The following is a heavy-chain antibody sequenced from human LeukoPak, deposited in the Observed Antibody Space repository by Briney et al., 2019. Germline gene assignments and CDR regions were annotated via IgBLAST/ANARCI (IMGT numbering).Heavy chain of an antibody. CDR1: EFTFRNYA. J-gene: IGHJ2*01. V-gene: IGHV3-30*04. Sequence: GGSLRLSCEASEFTFRNYAMHWVRQAPGKGLEWVAVISYDGTDKYYADSVKGRFTISRDNSKNTLYLQMNSLRAEDTAVYYCAGAEGRRSARDYWYFDLWGRGTLVTVSS. CDR2: ISYDGTDK. D-gene: IGHD3-10*01. CDR3: AGAEGRRSARDYWYFDL.